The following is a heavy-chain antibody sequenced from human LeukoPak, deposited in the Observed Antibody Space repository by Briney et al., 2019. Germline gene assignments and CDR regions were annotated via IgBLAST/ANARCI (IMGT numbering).Heavy chain of an antibody. CDR1: GFIFSNHW. J-gene: IGHJ4*02. CDR3: ARLYTSGCFDY. Sequence: GGSLRLSCAASGFIFSNHWMIWVRQAPGKGLEWVANIKEDGSEKYYVDSVKGRLTISRDNAKNSLYLQMNSLRGEDTALYYCARLYTSGCFDYWGQGTLVTVSS. CDR2: IKEDGSEK. D-gene: IGHD6-19*01. V-gene: IGHV3-7*01.